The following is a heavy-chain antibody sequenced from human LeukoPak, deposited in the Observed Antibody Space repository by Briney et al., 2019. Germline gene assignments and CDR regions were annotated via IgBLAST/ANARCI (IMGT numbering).Heavy chain of an antibody. V-gene: IGHV4-38-2*01. CDR3: ASYNSGWYYFDY. D-gene: IGHD6-19*01. Sequence: SETLSLTCAVSGYSISSAYCWGWIRQPPGKGLEWIGSIYHSGSAYYNPSLKSRVTISVDTSKNQFSVTLSSVTAADTAVYYCASYNSGWYYFDYWGQGTLVTVSS. CDR1: GYSISSAYC. J-gene: IGHJ4*02. CDR2: IYHSGSA.